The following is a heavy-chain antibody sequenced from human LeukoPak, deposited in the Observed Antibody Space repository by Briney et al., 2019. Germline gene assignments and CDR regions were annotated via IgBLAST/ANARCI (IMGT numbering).Heavy chain of an antibody. CDR3: ARDQGTTLTSYSFDI. Sequence: GGSLRLSCEASGFIFSSYGFHWVRQAPGKGLEWVSFISSSSSYIYYADSVKGRFTISRDNAKNSLYLQMNSLRVEDTAVYYCARDQGTTLTSYSFDIWGQGTMVTVSS. D-gene: IGHD4-17*01. CDR2: ISSSSSYI. CDR1: GFIFSSYG. J-gene: IGHJ3*02. V-gene: IGHV3-21*01.